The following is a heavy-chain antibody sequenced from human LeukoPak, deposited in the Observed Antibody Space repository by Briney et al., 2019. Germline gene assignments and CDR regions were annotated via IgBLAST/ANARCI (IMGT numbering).Heavy chain of an antibody. CDR3: ARVEVEGATLAFDI. CDR1: GGSISSSSYY. Sequence: SETLSLTCTVSGGSISSSSYYWGWIRQPPGKGLEWIGSIYYSGSTYYNPSLKSRVTISVDTSKNQFSLKLSSVTAADTAVYYCARVEVEGATLAFDIWGQGTMVTVSS. V-gene: IGHV4-39*07. D-gene: IGHD5-12*01. CDR2: IYYSGST. J-gene: IGHJ3*02.